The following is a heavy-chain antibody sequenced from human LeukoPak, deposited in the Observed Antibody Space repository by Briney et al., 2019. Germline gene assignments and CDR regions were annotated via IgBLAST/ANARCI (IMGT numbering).Heavy chain of an antibody. J-gene: IGHJ4*02. V-gene: IGHV3-30*18. CDR3: AKDFNRWLQFPGVPDY. CDR1: GFTFSSYG. Sequence: GRSLTLSCAASGFTFSSYGMHWVRQAPGKGREGVAVISYDGSNKYYADSVNGRFTISRDNSKNTLYLQMNSLRAEDTAVYYCAKDFNRWLQFPGVPDYWGQGTLVTVSS. D-gene: IGHD5-24*01. CDR2: ISYDGSNK.